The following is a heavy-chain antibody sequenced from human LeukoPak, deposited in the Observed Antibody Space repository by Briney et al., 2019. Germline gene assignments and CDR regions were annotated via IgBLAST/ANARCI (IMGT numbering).Heavy chain of an antibody. V-gene: IGHV1-18*01. Sequence: GASVKVSCKASGYTFTSYGISWVRQAPGQGLEWMGWISAYNGNTNYAQKLQGRVTMTTDTSTSTAYMELRSLRSDDTAVYYCARDRDTTVRWSNYYYYMDVWGKGTTVTVSS. CDR2: ISAYNGNT. CDR1: GYTFTSYG. D-gene: IGHD4-17*01. J-gene: IGHJ6*03. CDR3: ARDRDTTVRWSNYYYYMDV.